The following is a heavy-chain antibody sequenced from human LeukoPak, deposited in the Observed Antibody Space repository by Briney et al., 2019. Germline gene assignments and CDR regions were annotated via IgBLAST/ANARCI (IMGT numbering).Heavy chain of an antibody. J-gene: IGHJ2*01. V-gene: IGHV3-30*09. CDR2: ISTDAYYK. Sequence: PGGSLRLSCAASGFTFSAYPFHWVRQAPGKGLERVAAISTDAYYKYHGDSVRGRFAISRDNYMNSLYLQLNGLRAEDTAVYYCARSVIPGRWYFDLWGRGTLVTVSS. CDR1: GFTFSAYP. CDR3: ARSVIPGRWYFDL. D-gene: IGHD2-21*01.